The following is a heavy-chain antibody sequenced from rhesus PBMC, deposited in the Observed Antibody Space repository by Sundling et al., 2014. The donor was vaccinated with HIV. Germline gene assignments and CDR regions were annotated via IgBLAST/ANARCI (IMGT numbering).Heavy chain of an antibody. CDR3: AREGAAGLEADY. CDR1: GGSFSGYY. V-gene: IGHV4-173*01. CDR2: ISGSGGST. Sequence: QVQLQESGPGLVKPSETLSLTCAVSGGSFSGYYWGWIRQPPGKGLEWIGRISGSGGSTDYNPSLKSRVTISTDTSKNQFSLKLSSVTAADTAVYYCAREGAAGLEADYWGQGVLVTVSS. D-gene: IGHD6-31*01. J-gene: IGHJ4*01.